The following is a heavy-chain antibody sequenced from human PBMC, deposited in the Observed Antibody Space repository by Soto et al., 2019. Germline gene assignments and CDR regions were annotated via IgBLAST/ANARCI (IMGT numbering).Heavy chain of an antibody. D-gene: IGHD1-26*01. CDR1: GGSISSGGYS. CDR3: ATQEVGGSYVYTFDP. CDR2: IYHSGST. Sequence: SEPLSLTCAVSGGSISSGGYSWSWIRQPPGKGLEWIGYIYHSGSTYYNPSLKSRVTISVDTSKNQFSLKLSSVTAADTAVYYCATQEVGGSYVYTFDPWGQGTLVTVSS. V-gene: IGHV4-30-2*03. J-gene: IGHJ5*02.